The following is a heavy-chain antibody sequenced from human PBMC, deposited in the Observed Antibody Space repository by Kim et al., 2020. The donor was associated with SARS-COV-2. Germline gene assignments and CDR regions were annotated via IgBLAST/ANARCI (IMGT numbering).Heavy chain of an antibody. CDR3: ARVVRSGDVHFDY. D-gene: IGHD5-12*01. V-gene: IGHV1-3*01. J-gene: IGHJ4*02. CDR1: GYTFTSYA. Sequence: ASVKVSCKASGYTFTSYAMHWVRQAPGQRLEWMGWINAGNGNTKYSQKFQGRVTLTRDTSASTAYMELSSLRSEDTAVYYCARVVRSGDVHFDYWGRGTLVAVSS. CDR2: INAGNGNT.